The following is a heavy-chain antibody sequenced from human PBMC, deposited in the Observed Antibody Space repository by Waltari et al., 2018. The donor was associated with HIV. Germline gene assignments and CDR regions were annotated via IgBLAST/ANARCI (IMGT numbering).Heavy chain of an antibody. D-gene: IGHD2-21*02. CDR3: ASIAYCGGDCYPRGMDV. CDR1: GFTVSSNY. V-gene: IGHV3-66*01. Sequence: EVQLVESGGGLVQPGGSLRLSCAASGFTVSSNYMSWVRQAPGEGLGWVAVIYSGGSTYYADPVKGRFTISRDNSKNTLYLQMNSLKAEDTAVYYCASIAYCGGDCYPRGMDVWGQGTTVTVSS. J-gene: IGHJ6*02. CDR2: IYSGGST.